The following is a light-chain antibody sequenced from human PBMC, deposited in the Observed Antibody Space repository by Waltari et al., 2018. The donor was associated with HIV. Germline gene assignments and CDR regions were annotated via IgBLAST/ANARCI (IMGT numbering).Light chain of an antibody. CDR1: TGAVTSGHY. CDR2: DTS. Sequence: QAVVTQEPSLTVSPGGTVTLTCGSSTGAVTSGHYPYWFQQKPAQAPSTLIYDTSNKLSVTAARFSGSLLGVKAALTLSGAQPEDEAEYYCLLSYSPNWVFGGGTKLTVL. J-gene: IGLJ3*02. V-gene: IGLV7-46*01. CDR3: LLSYSPNWV.